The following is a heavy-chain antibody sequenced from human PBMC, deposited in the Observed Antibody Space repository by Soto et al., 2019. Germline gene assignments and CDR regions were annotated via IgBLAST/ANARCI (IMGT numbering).Heavy chain of an antibody. CDR2: IYYSGST. V-gene: IGHV4-59*01. D-gene: IGHD3-9*01. CDR1: GGSISSYY. Sequence: SETLSLTCTVSGGSISSYYWSWIRQPPGKGLEWIGYIYYSGSTNYNPSLKSRVTISVDTSKNQFSLKLSSVTAADTAVYYCARADYDILTGSQLYFDYWGQGTLVTVSS. CDR3: ARADYDILTGSQLYFDY. J-gene: IGHJ4*02.